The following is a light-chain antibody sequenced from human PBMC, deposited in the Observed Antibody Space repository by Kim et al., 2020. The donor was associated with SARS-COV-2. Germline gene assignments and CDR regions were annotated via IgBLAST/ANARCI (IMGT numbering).Light chain of an antibody. CDR3: QQSYSTPLT. CDR2: AAS. V-gene: IGKV1-39*01. Sequence: GDRVTITCRASQSITTYLNWYQQKPGMAPKLLTYAASSLQSGVPSRFSGSGSGTDFILTINSLQPEDFATYYCQQSYSTPLTFGGGTKVDIK. CDR1: QSITTY. J-gene: IGKJ4*01.